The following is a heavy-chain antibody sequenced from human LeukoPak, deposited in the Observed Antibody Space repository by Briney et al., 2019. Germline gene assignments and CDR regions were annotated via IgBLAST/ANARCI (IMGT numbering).Heavy chain of an antibody. J-gene: IGHJ4*02. CDR2: IIPIFGTA. Sequence: SVKVSCKASGGTFSSYAISWVRQAPGQGLEWMGGIIPIFGTANYAQKFQGRVTITADESTSTAYMELSSLRSEDAAVYYCASSHHADYGDYETDYWGQGTLVTVSS. D-gene: IGHD4-17*01. CDR1: GGTFSSYA. CDR3: ASSHHADYGDYETDY. V-gene: IGHV1-69*13.